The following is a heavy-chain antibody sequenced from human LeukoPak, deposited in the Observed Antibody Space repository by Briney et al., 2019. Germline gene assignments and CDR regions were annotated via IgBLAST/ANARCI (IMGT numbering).Heavy chain of an antibody. V-gene: IGHV3-23*01. J-gene: IGHJ4*02. Sequence: GGSLRLSCAASGFAFSSYAMSWVRQAPGKGLEWVSGLTGSGGNTYYADSVKGRFTISRDNSKNTLSLQMNSLRVEDTALYYCERYSGTYRDYWGQGTLVTVSS. D-gene: IGHD1-26*01. CDR3: ERYSGTYRDY. CDR2: LTGSGGNT. CDR1: GFAFSSYA.